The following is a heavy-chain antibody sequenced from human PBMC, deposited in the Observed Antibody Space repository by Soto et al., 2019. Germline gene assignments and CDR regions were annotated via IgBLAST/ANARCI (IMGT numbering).Heavy chain of an antibody. J-gene: IGHJ4*02. CDR1: GLSVSSNS. Sequence: EVQLVESGGNLVQPGGSLRLACAVSGLSVSSNSMTWVRQAPGKGLEWVSVIYSGSSTYDADSVKGRFTISRDNAENRLYRQMNSLRVEDTAVYYCARETRSGYFDYWGQGTLVNVSS. D-gene: IGHD2-15*01. V-gene: IGHV3-53*01. CDR2: IYSGSST. CDR3: ARETRSGYFDY.